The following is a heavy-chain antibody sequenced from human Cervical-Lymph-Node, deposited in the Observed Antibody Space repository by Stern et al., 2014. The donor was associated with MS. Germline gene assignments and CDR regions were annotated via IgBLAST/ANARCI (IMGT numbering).Heavy chain of an antibody. Sequence: QVQLVQSGAEVKKPGSSVKVSCKASGGTISNYIIGWVRQAPGQGLEWMGGIIPMFGIANYADKCQDRVTITADESTSTAYMDLSSLRSEDTAVYYCARATSDYIWGTYRFLDSWGQGTLVIVSS. CDR3: ARATSDYIWGTYRFLDS. J-gene: IGHJ4*02. CDR1: GGTISNYI. V-gene: IGHV1-69*01. CDR2: IIPMFGIA. D-gene: IGHD3-16*02.